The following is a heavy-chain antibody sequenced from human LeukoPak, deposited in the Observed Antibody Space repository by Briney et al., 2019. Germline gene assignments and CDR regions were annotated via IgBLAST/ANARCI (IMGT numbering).Heavy chain of an antibody. Sequence: SGGSLRLSCAASGFTFSSYAMHWVRQAPGKGLEWVAVISYDGGNRYHADSVKGRFTISRDNSKNTLYLQMNSLRGEDTAVYYCARDRYNWNDGRRSVFDYWGQGTLVTVSS. J-gene: IGHJ4*02. CDR1: GFTFSSYA. CDR2: ISYDGGNR. D-gene: IGHD1-1*01. CDR3: ARDRYNWNDGRRSVFDY. V-gene: IGHV3-30-3*01.